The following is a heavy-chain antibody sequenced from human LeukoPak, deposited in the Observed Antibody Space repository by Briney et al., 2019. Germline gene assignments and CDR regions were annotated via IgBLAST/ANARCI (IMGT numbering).Heavy chain of an antibody. CDR3: ARKGLGDC. D-gene: IGHD3-22*01. Sequence: GGSLRLSCEASGFTFSTYGMHWVRQAPGKGLEWVAVIWYDGSNKNYADSVKGRFTISRDNSKNTLYLQMNSLRAEDTAVYYCARKGLGDCWGQGTLVTVSS. J-gene: IGHJ4*02. CDR2: IWYDGSNK. V-gene: IGHV3-33*01. CDR1: GFTFSTYG.